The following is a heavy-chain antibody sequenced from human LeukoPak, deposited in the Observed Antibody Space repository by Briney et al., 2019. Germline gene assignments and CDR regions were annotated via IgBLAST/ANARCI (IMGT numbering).Heavy chain of an antibody. CDR3: ARGGSFDWFDP. J-gene: IGHJ5*02. D-gene: IGHD3-16*01. CDR2: IYHSGST. Sequence: TLSLTCAVSGGSISSGGYSWSWIRQPPGRGLEWIGYIYHSGSTYYNPSLKSRVTISVDRSKNQFSLKLSSVTAADTAVHYCARGGSFDWFDPWGQGTLVTVSS. CDR1: GGSISSGGYS. V-gene: IGHV4-30-2*01.